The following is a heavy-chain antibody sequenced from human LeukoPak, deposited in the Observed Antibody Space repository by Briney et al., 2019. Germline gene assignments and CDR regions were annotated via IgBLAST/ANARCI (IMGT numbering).Heavy chain of an antibody. D-gene: IGHD1-14*01. CDR1: GGTFNNYA. CDR3: ARDNLSEYNWFDP. Sequence: ASVKVSCKASGGTFNNYAINWVRQAPGQGFEWMGWINTNTGKATYVQGFTGRFVFSLDASVSTAYLQISSLKTEDTAVYYCARDNLSEYNWFDPWGQGTLVTVSS. J-gene: IGHJ5*02. V-gene: IGHV7-4-1*02. CDR2: INTNTGKA.